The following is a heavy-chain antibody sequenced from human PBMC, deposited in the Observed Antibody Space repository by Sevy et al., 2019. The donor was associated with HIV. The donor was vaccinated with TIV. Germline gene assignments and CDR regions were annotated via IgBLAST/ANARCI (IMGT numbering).Heavy chain of an antibody. CDR1: GFTFSSYS. CDR2: ISGSSTTI. Sequence: GGSLRLSCAASGFTFSSYSMNWVRQAPGKGLEWASYISGSSTTIYYADSLKGRFTISREKAKNSLYLQMNSQRAEDTAVYYCAREGGYSDQGMDVWGQVTTVTVSS. V-gene: IGHV3-48*01. CDR3: AREGGYSDQGMDV. D-gene: IGHD5-12*01. J-gene: IGHJ6*02.